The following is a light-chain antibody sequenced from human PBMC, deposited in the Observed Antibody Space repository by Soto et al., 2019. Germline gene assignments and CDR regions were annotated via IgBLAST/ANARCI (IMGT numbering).Light chain of an antibody. CDR2: DAS. CDR1: QTISSW. Sequence: DIQMTQSPSTLSGSVGDRVTITCRASQTISSWLAWYRQKPGKAPDLLIYDASKLQSGVPASFSGSESETEFTLTIASLQPDDFATYYCQQYYNYSTFGQGTKVDIK. J-gene: IGKJ1*01. CDR3: QQYYNYST. V-gene: IGKV1-5*01.